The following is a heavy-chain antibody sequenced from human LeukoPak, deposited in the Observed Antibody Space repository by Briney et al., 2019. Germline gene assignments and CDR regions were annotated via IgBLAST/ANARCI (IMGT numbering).Heavy chain of an antibody. CDR3: KGIVVVTASSDAFDI. J-gene: IGHJ3*02. CDR2: FDPEDGET. D-gene: IGHD2-21*02. V-gene: IGHV1-24*01. Sequence: ASVKVSCKVSGYTLTELSMHWVRQAPGKGLEWMGGFDPEDGETIYAQKFQGRVTMTEDTSPDTAYMELSSLRSENTAVYYCKGIVVVTASSDAFDIWGQGTMVTVSS. CDR1: GYTLTELS.